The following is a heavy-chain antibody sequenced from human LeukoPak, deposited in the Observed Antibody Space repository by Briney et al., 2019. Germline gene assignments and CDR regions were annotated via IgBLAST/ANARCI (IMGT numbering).Heavy chain of an antibody. CDR3: ARGGGGYAFDY. CDR1: GGSISSSY. CDR2: IFHSGST. Sequence: SETLSLTCTVSGGSISSSYWSWIRQSPGKGLEWIGDIFHSGSTNYNPSLKSRVTISVDTSKNQFSLKLTSVTAADTAVYHCARGGGGYAFDYWGQGTLVTVSS. V-gene: IGHV4-59*01. J-gene: IGHJ4*02. D-gene: IGHD3-16*01.